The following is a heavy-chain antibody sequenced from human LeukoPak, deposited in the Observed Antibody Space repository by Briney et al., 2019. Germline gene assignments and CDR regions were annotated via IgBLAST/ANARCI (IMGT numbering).Heavy chain of an antibody. CDR3: ARGKLGEAVAGTFVGYYYYYYMDV. D-gene: IGHD6-19*01. V-gene: IGHV1-8*01. CDR2: MNPNSGNT. J-gene: IGHJ6*03. Sequence: ASVKVSCKASGYTFTSYDINWVRQATGQGLEWMGWMNPNSGNTGYAQKFQGRVTMTRNTSISTAYMELSSLRSEDTAVYYCARGKLGEAVAGTFVGYYYYYYMDVWGKGTTVTISS. CDR1: GYTFTSYD.